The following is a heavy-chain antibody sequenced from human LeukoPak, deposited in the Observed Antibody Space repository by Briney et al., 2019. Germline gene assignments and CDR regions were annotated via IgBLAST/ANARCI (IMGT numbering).Heavy chain of an antibody. D-gene: IGHD2-2*01. V-gene: IGHV4-61*09. CDR1: GGSISSGSYY. J-gene: IGHJ4*02. CDR2: IYTSGST. Sequence: SETLSLTCTVSGGSISSGSYYWSWIRQPAGKGLEWIGHIYTSGSTNYNPSLKSRVTISIDTSKNQFSLKLSSVTAADTAVYYCARCTSTSCYHFDYWGQGALVTVFS. CDR3: ARCTSTSCYHFDY.